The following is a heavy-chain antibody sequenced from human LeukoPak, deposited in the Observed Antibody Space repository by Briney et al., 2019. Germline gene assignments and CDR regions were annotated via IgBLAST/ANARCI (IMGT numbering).Heavy chain of an antibody. V-gene: IGHV1-46*01. J-gene: IGHJ1*01. CDR1: GYTFTSYY. CDR3: ARDQNWIAAAVGYFQH. CDR2: INPSGGST. D-gene: IGHD6-13*01. Sequence: GASVNVSCKASGYTFTSYYMHWVRQAPGQGLEWMGIINPSGGSTSYAQKFQGRVTMTRDTSTSTVYMELSSLRSEDTAVYYCARDQNWIAAAVGYFQHWGQGTLVTVSS.